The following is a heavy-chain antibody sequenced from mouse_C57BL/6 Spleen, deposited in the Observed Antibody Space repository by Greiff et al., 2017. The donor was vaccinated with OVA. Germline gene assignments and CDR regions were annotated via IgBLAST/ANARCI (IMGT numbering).Heavy chain of an antibody. CDR3: ARKGGYSNYEGFAY. J-gene: IGHJ3*01. CDR2: IWSGGST. CDR1: GFSLTSYG. D-gene: IGHD2-5*01. Sequence: VKLVESGPGLVQPSQSLSITCTVSGFSLTSYGVHWVRQSPGKGLEWLGVIWSGGSTDYNAAFISRLSISKDNSKSQVFFKMNSLQADDTAIYYCARKGGYSNYEGFAYWGQGTLVTVSA. V-gene: IGHV2-2*01.